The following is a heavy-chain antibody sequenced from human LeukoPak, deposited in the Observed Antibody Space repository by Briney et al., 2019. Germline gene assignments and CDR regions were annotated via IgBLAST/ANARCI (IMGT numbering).Heavy chain of an antibody. V-gene: IGHV4-4*09. CDR1: GGSISTYY. CDR3: ARHDAGIAARPFDN. D-gene: IGHD6-6*01. Sequence: SETLSLTCTVSGGSISTYYWSWIRRPPGKGLEWIAYIHASGPTNYNPSLKSRTTISVDTSKNQFSLKLSSVTAADTAVYYCARHDAGIAARPFDNWGQGTLVTVSS. CDR2: IHASGPT. J-gene: IGHJ4*02.